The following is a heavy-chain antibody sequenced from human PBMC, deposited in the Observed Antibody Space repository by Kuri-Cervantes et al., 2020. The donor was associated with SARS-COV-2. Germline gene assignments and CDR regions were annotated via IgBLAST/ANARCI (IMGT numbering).Heavy chain of an antibody. CDR2: ISYDGSTK. D-gene: IGHD2-2*01. CDR1: GFTFTSYA. CDR3: AKYWGVVVPAAID. Sequence: GGSLRLSCAVSGFTFTSYAMHWVRQAPGKGLEWVAVISYDGSTKYYGDSVKGRFTISRDNSKNTLYLQMNSLRAEDTAVYYCAKYWGVVVPAAIDWGQGTLVTVSS. J-gene: IGHJ4*02. V-gene: IGHV3-30*18.